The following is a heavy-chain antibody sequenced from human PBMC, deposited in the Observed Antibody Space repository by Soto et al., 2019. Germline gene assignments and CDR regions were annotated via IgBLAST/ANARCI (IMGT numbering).Heavy chain of an antibody. Sequence: EVQLVESGGGLVQPGRSLRLSCTASGFTFDDYALHWVRQAPGKGLEWVSGITWNSDRVDYADSVKGRFTISRDNARNSLYLQMSSLRAEDTAIYFCAKGLSIAAIDYWGQGTLVTVPS. CDR2: ITWNSDRV. J-gene: IGHJ4*02. CDR3: AKGLSIAAIDY. V-gene: IGHV3-9*01. CDR1: GFTFDDYA. D-gene: IGHD6-13*01.